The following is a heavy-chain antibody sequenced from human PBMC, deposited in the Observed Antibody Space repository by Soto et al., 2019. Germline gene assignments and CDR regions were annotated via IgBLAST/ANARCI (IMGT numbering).Heavy chain of an antibody. CDR1: GFTFSSYS. J-gene: IGHJ6*02. CDR3: AREMWTLGSRSPYYYGMDV. CDR2: ISSSSSYI. Sequence: GGSLRLSCAASGFTFSSYSMNWVRQAPGKGLEWVSSISSSSSYIYYADSVKGRFTISRDNAKNSLYLQMNSLRAEDTAVYYCAREMWTLGSRSPYYYGMDVWGQGTTVTVSS. V-gene: IGHV3-21*01. D-gene: IGHD2-21*01.